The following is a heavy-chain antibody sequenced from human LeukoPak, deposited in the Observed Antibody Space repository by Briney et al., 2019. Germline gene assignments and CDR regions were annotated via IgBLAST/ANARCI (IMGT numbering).Heavy chain of an antibody. V-gene: IGHV4-39*07. CDR3: ARGRPEAAGTNDY. D-gene: IGHD6-13*01. Sequence: SETLSLTCTVSGGSISSSSYYSGWIRQPPGEGLEWIGSIYYSGSTYYNPSLKSRVTISVDTSKNQFSLKLSSVTAADTAVYYCARGRPEAAGTNDYWGQGTLVTVSS. CDR2: IYYSGST. J-gene: IGHJ4*02. CDR1: GGSISSSSYY.